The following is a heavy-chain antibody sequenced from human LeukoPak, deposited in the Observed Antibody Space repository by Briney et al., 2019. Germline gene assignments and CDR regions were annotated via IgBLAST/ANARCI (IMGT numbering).Heavy chain of an antibody. J-gene: IGHJ4*02. CDR1: GGSFSGYY. V-gene: IGHV4-34*01. CDR3: ARVGARIRHFDY. CDR2: INHSGST. Sequence: SETLSLTCAVYGGSFSGYYWSWIRQPPGKGLEWIGEINHSGSTNYNPSLKSRVTISVDTSKNQFSLKLSSVTAADTAVYYCARVGARIRHFDYWGQGTLVTVSS. D-gene: IGHD1-26*01.